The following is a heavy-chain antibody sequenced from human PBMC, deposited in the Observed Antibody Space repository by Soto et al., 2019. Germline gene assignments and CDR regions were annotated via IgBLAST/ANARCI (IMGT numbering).Heavy chain of an antibody. CDR2: ISGSGGST. CDR3: GKGSAATNYFYYATDV. D-gene: IGHD2-15*01. CDR1: GFTFGIHA. J-gene: IGHJ6*02. V-gene: IGHV3-23*01. Sequence: EVQLLESGGGLVQPGGSLRLSCAASGFTFGIHAMSWVRQAPGTGLEWVSFISGSGGSTYYADSVKGRFTISRDNSKNTLYLQMNSLRGEDTAVYYCGKGSAATNYFYYATDVWGQGTTVTVSS.